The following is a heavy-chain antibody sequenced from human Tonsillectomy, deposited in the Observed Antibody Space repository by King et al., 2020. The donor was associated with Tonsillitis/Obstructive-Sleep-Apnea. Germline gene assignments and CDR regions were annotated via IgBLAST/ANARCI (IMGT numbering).Heavy chain of an antibody. Sequence: VQLQQWGAGLLKPSETLSLPCAVYGGSFSGYYWSWIRQPPGKGLEWIGEINHSGSTNYNPSLKSRVTISVDTSKNQFSLKLSSVTAADTAVYYCARGHDNDYWGQGTLVTVSS. D-gene: IGHD1-1*01. CDR1: GGSFSGYY. J-gene: IGHJ4*02. CDR3: ARGHDNDY. CDR2: INHSGST. V-gene: IGHV4-34*01.